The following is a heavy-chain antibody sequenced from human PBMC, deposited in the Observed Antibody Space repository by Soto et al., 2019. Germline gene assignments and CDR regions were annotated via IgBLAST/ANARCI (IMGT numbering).Heavy chain of an antibody. CDR1: GGSISSSNW. CDR3: ARGSPPWAYYGSGSYFDY. Sequence: SETLSLTCAVSGGSISSSNWWSWVRQPPGKGLEWIGEIYHSGSTYYNPSLKSRVTISVDRSKNQFSLKLGSVTAADTAVYYCARGSPPWAYYGSGSYFDYWGQGTLVTVSS. J-gene: IGHJ4*02. V-gene: IGHV4-4*02. D-gene: IGHD3-10*01. CDR2: IYHSGST.